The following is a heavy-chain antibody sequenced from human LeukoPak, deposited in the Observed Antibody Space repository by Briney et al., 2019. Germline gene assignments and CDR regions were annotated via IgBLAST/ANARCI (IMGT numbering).Heavy chain of an antibody. CDR1: GFTFSSYG. CDR2: ISGSGGST. Sequence: GGSLRLSCAASGFTFSSYGMSWVRQAPGKGLEWVSAISGSGGSTYYADSVKGRFTISRDNAKNSLYLQVNSLRAEDTAVYYCARSPTFRGWLDPWGQGTLVTVSS. V-gene: IGHV3-23*01. D-gene: IGHD2/OR15-2a*01. J-gene: IGHJ5*02. CDR3: ARSPTFRGWLDP.